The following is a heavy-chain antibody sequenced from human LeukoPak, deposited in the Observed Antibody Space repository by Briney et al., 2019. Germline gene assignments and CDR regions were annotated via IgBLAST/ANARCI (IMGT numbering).Heavy chain of an antibody. CDR2: INTNTGNP. V-gene: IGHV7-4-1*02. Sequence: ASVKVSCKASGYTFTSYAMNWVRQAPGQGLEWMGWINTNTGNPTYAQGFTGRFVFSLDTSVSTAYLQISSLKAEDTAVYYCARGEAPSGWYYFDYWGQGTLVTVSS. D-gene: IGHD6-19*01. CDR1: GYTFTSYA. J-gene: IGHJ4*02. CDR3: ARGEAPSGWYYFDY.